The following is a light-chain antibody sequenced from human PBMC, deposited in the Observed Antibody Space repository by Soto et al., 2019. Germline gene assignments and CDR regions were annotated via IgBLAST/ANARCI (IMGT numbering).Light chain of an antibody. CDR3: SSYTISSTVV. V-gene: IGLV2-14*01. J-gene: IGLJ2*01. CDR1: SSDVGGYNY. Sequence: QFVLTQPASVSGSPGQSITISCTGTSSDVGGYNYVSWYQQHPGKAPKLMIYDVSNRPSGVSNRFSGSKSGNTAYLTISGLQAEDDADYYCSSYTISSTVVFGGGTPLTVL. CDR2: DVS.